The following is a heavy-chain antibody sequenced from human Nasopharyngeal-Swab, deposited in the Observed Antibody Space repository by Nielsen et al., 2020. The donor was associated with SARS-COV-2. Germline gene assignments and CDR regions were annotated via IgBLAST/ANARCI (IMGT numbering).Heavy chain of an antibody. Sequence: GVSLKISCTASGFTFGDYAMSWFRQAPGKGLEWVGFIRSKAYGGTTEYAASVKGRFTISRDDSKSIAYLQMNSLKTEDTAVYYCTTDSPLEWLLLSLFKADDYYGMDVWGQGTTVTVSS. V-gene: IGHV3-49*03. CDR2: IRSKAYGGTT. D-gene: IGHD3-3*01. CDR3: TTDSPLEWLLLSLFKADDYYGMDV. J-gene: IGHJ6*02. CDR1: GFTFGDYA.